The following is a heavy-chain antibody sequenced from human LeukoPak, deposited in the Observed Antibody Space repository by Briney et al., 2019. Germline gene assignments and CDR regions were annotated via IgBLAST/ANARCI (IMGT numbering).Heavy chain of an antibody. CDR3: ARTDCSSTSCYTGGVRFDP. CDR2: ISYDGSNK. D-gene: IGHD2-2*02. CDR1: GFTFSNYS. J-gene: IGHJ5*02. Sequence: GGSLRLSCVASGFTFSNYSMHWVRQAPGKGLEWLVVISYDGSNKFYADSVKGRFTISRDNSKNTLFLQMNSLRAEDTAVYYCARTDCSSTSCYTGGVRFDPWGQGAMVTVSS. V-gene: IGHV3-30-3*01.